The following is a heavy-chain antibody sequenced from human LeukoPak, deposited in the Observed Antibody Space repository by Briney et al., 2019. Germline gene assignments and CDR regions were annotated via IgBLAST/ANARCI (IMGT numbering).Heavy chain of an antibody. Sequence: ASVKVSCKASGYTFTGYYMHWVRQAPGQGLEWMGWINPNSGGTNYAQKFQGRVTMTRDTSISTAYMDLSRLTSDDTAVYYCARSKWDDGLDYWGQGTLVTVSS. CDR3: ARSKWDDGLDY. CDR1: GYTFTGYY. V-gene: IGHV1-2*02. J-gene: IGHJ4*02. CDR2: INPNSGGT. D-gene: IGHD1-1*01.